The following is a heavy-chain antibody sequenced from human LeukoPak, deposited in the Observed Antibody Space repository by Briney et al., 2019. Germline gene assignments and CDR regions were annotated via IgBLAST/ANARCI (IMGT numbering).Heavy chain of an antibody. Sequence: SETLSLTCTVSGVSVSNHYWSWIRQPPGKGLEWIGGFYYSGGTYFNPSLGSRVTISADTSRNHLSLNLRSLTAADTAVYYCARHSSGWHFDSWGQGALVTVSS. CDR3: ARHSSGWHFDS. V-gene: IGHV4-59*02. D-gene: IGHD6-19*01. CDR1: GVSVSNHY. CDR2: FYYSGGT. J-gene: IGHJ4*02.